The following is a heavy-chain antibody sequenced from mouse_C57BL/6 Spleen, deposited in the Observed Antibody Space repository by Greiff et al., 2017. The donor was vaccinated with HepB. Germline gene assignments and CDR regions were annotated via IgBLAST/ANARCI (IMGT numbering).Heavy chain of an antibody. CDR1: EYEFPSHD. CDR3: ARTSLKGYWFAY. CDR2: INSEGGST. V-gene: IGHV5-2*01. J-gene: IGHJ3*01. D-gene: IGHD2-2*01. Sequence: EVTLMASGGGLVQPGESLKLSCESYEYEFPSHDMPWVRKTPEKRLELVAAINSEGGSTYYPDTMERRFINSRDNTKKTLYLQMSSLRSEDKALYYCARTSLKGYWFAYWGQGTLVTVSA.